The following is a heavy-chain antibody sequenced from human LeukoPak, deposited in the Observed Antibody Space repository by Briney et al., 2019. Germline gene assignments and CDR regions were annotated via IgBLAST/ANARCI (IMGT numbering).Heavy chain of an antibody. CDR2: ISGGGNT. CDR1: GFTFSNYG. CDR3: GRDGWEIRLATGY. Sequence: PGGSLRLSCTASGFTFSNYGMSWVRQAPGKGLEWVSGISGGGNTFYSDAVKGRFTISRDNSKNTLFLEMNSLRADDTAVYYCGRDGWEIRLATGYWGQGTLVTVSS. V-gene: IGHV3-23*01. D-gene: IGHD1-26*01. J-gene: IGHJ4*02.